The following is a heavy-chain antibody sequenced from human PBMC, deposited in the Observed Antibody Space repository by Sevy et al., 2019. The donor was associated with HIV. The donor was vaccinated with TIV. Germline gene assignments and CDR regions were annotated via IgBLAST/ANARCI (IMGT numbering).Heavy chain of an antibody. CDR2: IWSDGAYQ. V-gene: IGHV3-33*01. CDR3: ARGGYYYDNAAYYALDS. J-gene: IGHJ4*02. CDR1: GFTFSNYA. Sequence: GGSLRLSCAATGFTFSNYAMHWVRQAPGKGMEWVAIIWSDGAYQYHGDSVKGRFTISRDNPKNTLYLQMNNVRVEDTAVYYCARGGYYYDNAAYYALDSWGQGTLVTVSS. D-gene: IGHD3-22*01.